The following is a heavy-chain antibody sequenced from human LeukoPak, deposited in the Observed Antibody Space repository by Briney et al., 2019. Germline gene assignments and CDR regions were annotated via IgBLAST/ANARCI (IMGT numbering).Heavy chain of an antibody. CDR2: LHHTRST. J-gene: IGHJ4*02. CDR3: ARDRESSPWELLLDY. Sequence: SETLSLICAVSGYSIRSGYYWAWIRQPPGKGLEWIGSLHHTRSTYYNPSLKSRVTMSVDRSNNKFSLNLNSVTAADTAVYYCARDRESSPWELLLDYWGQGIVVTVSS. V-gene: IGHV4-38-2*02. CDR1: GYSIRSGYY. D-gene: IGHD1-26*01.